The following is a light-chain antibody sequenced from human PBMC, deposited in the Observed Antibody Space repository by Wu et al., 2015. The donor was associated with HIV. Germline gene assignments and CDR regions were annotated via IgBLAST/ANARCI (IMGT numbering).Light chain of an antibody. V-gene: IGKV3D-11*02. CDR2: DAS. Sequence: EIVLTQSPATLSLSPGERATLSCRASQSVSSYLAWYQQKPGQAPRLLIYDASNRATGIPARFSGSGPGTDFTLTISSLEPEDFAVYYCQQYGSSRMYTFGQGTKLEIK. J-gene: IGKJ2*01. CDR3: QQYGSSRMYT. CDR1: QSVSSY.